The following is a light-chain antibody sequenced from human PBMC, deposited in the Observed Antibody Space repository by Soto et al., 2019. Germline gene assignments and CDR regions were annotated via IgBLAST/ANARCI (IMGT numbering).Light chain of an antibody. CDR2: GAS. Sequence: EIVLTQSPGTLSLSPGERATLSCRASQSVRSSYLAWYQQKPGQAPRLLIYGASSRATGIPDRFSGSGSGTDFTLTISRLEPEDFAVYYWQQYGNSPWTFGQGTKVEIK. CDR1: QSVRSSY. CDR3: QQYGNSPWT. J-gene: IGKJ1*01. V-gene: IGKV3-20*01.